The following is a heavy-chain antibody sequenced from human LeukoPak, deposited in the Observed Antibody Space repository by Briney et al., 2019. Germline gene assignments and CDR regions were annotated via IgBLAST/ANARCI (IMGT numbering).Heavy chain of an antibody. J-gene: IGHJ4*02. V-gene: IGHV4-59*01. CDR1: GASISRYY. CDR3: GRSLSYGGSDYVRY. D-gene: IGHD1-26*01. Sequence: PSETLSLTCTVSGASISRYYWDWIRQTPGKGLEWIGYISHSGSTNYNPSLTSRVTISVDTSKTQFSLKVSSVTAADTAVYYCGRSLSYGGSDYVRYWGQGTLVTVSS. CDR2: ISHSGST.